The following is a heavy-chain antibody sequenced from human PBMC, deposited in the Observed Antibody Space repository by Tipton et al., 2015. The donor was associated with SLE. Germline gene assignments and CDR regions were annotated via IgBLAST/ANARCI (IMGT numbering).Heavy chain of an antibody. CDR3: ARGPREAAAGYMDV. CDR1: GGSISSSSYY. CDR2: IYYRGST. Sequence: TLSLTCTVSGGSISSSSYYWGWIRQPPGKGLEWIGSIYYRGSTYYNPSLKSRVTISVDTSKNQFSLKLSSVTAADTAVYYCARGPREAAAGYMDVWGKGTTVTVSS. V-gene: IGHV4-39*07. D-gene: IGHD6-13*01. J-gene: IGHJ6*03.